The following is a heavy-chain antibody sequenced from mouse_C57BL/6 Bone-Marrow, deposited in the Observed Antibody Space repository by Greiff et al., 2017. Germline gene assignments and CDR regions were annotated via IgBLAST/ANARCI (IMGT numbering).Heavy chain of an antibody. CDR3: ARFPYGYDGGFAY. J-gene: IGHJ3*01. D-gene: IGHD2-2*01. CDR1: GYSFSSYW. Sequence: VQLQQSGAELVKPGASVKISCKASGYSFSSYWMNWVKQRPGKGLEWIGQIYPGDGDTNYNGKFKGKATLTADKSCSTAYMQLSSLTSEDSAVYFCARFPYGYDGGFAYWGQGTLVTVSA. CDR2: IYPGDGDT. V-gene: IGHV1-80*01.